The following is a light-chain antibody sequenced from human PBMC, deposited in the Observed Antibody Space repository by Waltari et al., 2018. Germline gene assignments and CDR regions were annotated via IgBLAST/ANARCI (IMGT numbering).Light chain of an antibody. V-gene: IGKV3-11*01. CDR3: QQRIQWPNS. CDR1: QSVISH. Sequence: EIVLTPSPATLSLSPGERATLSCRASQSVISHLAWYQQKPGQAPRLLIYGTSNRATGIPARFSGSGSGTDFTLTISSLEPEDFAVYYCQQRIQWPNSFGQGTKLEL. CDR2: GTS. J-gene: IGKJ2*03.